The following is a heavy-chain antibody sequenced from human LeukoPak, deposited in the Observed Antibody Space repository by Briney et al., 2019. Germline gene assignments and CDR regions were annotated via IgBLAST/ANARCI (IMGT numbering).Heavy chain of an antibody. V-gene: IGHV3-30*03. CDR1: GLSFSRYY. CDR2: ISYDGSNK. Sequence: GGSLRLSCAASGLSFSRYYMSWVRQAPGKGLEWVAVISYDGSNKYYADSVKGRFTISRDNSKNTLYLQMNSLRAEDTAVYYCAREGVIVGATEALDYWGQGTLVTVSS. CDR3: AREGVIVGATEALDY. D-gene: IGHD1-26*01. J-gene: IGHJ4*02.